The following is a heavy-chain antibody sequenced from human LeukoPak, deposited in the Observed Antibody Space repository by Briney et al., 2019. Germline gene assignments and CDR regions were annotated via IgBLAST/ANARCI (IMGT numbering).Heavy chain of an antibody. CDR2: ISGSGGST. J-gene: IGHJ3*02. V-gene: IGHV3-23*01. CDR3: AKAFGSRWELLTLDAFDI. Sequence: GGSLRLCCAASGFTFSSYAMSWVRQAPGKGLEWVSAISGSGGSTYYADSVKGRVTISRDNSKNTLYLQMNSLRAEDTAVYYCAKAFGSRWELLTLDAFDIWGQGTMVTVSS. CDR1: GFTFSSYA. D-gene: IGHD1-26*01.